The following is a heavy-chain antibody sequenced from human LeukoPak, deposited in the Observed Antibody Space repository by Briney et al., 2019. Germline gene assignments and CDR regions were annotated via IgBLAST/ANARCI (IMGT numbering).Heavy chain of an antibody. J-gene: IGHJ6*02. D-gene: IGHD2-2*01. CDR3: ARKSTGMDV. CDR2: IYPGDSDT. V-gene: IGHV5-51*01. Sequence: GESLKISCKGSRYSFTTYWIAWVRQMPGKGLEWLGIIYPGDSDTRYSPSFQGQVTISADKSISTAYLQWSSLKASDSAIYYCARKSTGMDVWGQGTTVTVSS. CDR1: RYSFTTYW.